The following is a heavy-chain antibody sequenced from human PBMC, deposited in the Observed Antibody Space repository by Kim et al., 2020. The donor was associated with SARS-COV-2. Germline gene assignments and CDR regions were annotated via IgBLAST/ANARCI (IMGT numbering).Heavy chain of an antibody. J-gene: IGHJ6*02. Sequence: SETLSLTCTVSGGSISSYYWSWIRQPPGKGLEWIGYIYYSGSTNYNPSLKSRVTISVDTSKNQFSLKLSSVTAADTAVYYCARGGTAMYYYYGMDVWGQGTTVTVSS. V-gene: IGHV4-59*13. CDR3: ARGGTAMYYYYGMDV. CDR1: GGSISSYY. CDR2: IYYSGST. D-gene: IGHD5-18*01.